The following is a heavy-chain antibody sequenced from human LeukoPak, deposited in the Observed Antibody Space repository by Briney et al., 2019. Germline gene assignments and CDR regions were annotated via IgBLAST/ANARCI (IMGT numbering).Heavy chain of an antibody. CDR2: ISGSGGST. D-gene: IGHD2-15*01. CDR1: AFTFSSYA. CDR3: AKDITTEAYCSSDSCYPDY. J-gene: IGHJ4*02. V-gene: IGHV3-23*01. Sequence: QPGGSLRLSCAASAFTFSSYAMSWVRQAPGKGLEWVSAISGSGGSTYYADSVKGRFTISRDNSKNTLYLQMNSLRAEDTAVYYCAKDITTEAYCSSDSCYPDYWGQGTLVTVSS.